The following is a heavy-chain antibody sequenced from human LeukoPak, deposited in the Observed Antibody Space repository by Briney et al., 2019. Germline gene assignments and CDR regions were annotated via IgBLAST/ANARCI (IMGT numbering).Heavy chain of an antibody. D-gene: IGHD3-22*01. Sequence: SETLSLTCTVSGGSISSGSYYWSWIRQPAGKGLEWIGRIYTSGSTNYNPSLKSRVTISVDTSKNQFSLKLNSVTAADTAVYYCARPYVHSSGYDYWGQGTLVTVSS. J-gene: IGHJ4*02. CDR3: ARPYVHSSGYDY. CDR1: GGSISSGSYY. CDR2: IYTSGST. V-gene: IGHV4-61*02.